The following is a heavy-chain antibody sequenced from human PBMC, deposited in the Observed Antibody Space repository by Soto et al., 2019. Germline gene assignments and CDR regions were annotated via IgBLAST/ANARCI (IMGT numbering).Heavy chain of an antibody. J-gene: IGHJ4*02. Sequence: SETLSLTCTVSGGSISSGDYYWSWIRQPPGKGLEWIGYIYYSGSTYYNPSLKSRVTISVDTSKNQFSLKLSSVTAADTAVYYCARGEGSSWAPDYWGQGTLVTVSS. CDR2: IYYSGST. V-gene: IGHV4-30-4*01. CDR1: GGSISSGDYY. CDR3: ARGEGSSWAPDY. D-gene: IGHD6-13*01.